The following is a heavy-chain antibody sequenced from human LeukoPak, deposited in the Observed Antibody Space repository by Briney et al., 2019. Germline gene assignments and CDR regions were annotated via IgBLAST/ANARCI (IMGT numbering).Heavy chain of an antibody. J-gene: IGHJ4*02. CDR1: GASINSGSYF. Sequence: SETLSLTCAVSGASINSGSYFWNWIRQPAGKGLEYIGRVHTSETANYNPSLRSRVAILLDTSMSHFSPRLNSVTAADTAVYYCARDGYASGSYYDYWGQGTLVTVSS. D-gene: IGHD1-26*01. CDR3: ARDGYASGSYYDY. CDR2: VHTSETA. V-gene: IGHV4-61*02.